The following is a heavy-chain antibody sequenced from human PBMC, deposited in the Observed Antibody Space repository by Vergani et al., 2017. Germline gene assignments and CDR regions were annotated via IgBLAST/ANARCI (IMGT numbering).Heavy chain of an antibody. J-gene: IGHJ4*02. V-gene: IGHV3-23*01. CDR3: ANGESSSSTPYYFDY. D-gene: IGHD6-6*01. CDR1: GFTFSSYA. CDR2: ISGSGGST. Sequence: EVQLLESGGGLVQPGGSLRLSCAASGFTFSSYAMSWVRQAPGKGLEWVSAISGSGGSTYYADSVKGRFTISRDNSKNKLYLQMNSLRAEDTAVYYCANGESSSSTPYYFDYWGQGTLVTVSS.